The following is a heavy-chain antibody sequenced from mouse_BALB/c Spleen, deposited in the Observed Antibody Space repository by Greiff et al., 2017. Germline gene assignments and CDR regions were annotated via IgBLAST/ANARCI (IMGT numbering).Heavy chain of an antibody. CDR1: GFAFSSYD. CDR2: ISSGGGST. J-gene: IGHJ2*01. Sequence: EVMLVESGGGLVKPGGSLKLSCAASGFAFSSYDMSWVRQTPEKRLEWVAYISSGGGSTYYPDTVKGRFTISRDNAKNTLYLQMSSLKSEDTAMYYCARSFDYWGQGTTLTVSS. CDR3: ARSFDY. V-gene: IGHV5-12-1*01.